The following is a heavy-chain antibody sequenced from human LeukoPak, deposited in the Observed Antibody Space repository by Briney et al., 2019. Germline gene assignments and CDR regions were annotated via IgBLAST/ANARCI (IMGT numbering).Heavy chain of an antibody. Sequence: GGSLRLSCAASGFALRSYAMGWVRQAPGKGLEWVSAITGSGGSTYYADSVKGRFTISRDNSKNTLYLQMNSLRAEDTAVYYCAKRYCSSTGCSYYYYYGLDVWGQGTTVTVSS. CDR3: AKRYCSSTGCSYYYYYGLDV. V-gene: IGHV3-23*01. CDR1: GFALRSYA. CDR2: ITGSGGST. D-gene: IGHD2-2*01. J-gene: IGHJ6*02.